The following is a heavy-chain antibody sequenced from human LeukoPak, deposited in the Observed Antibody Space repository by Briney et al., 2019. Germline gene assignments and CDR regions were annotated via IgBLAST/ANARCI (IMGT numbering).Heavy chain of an antibody. CDR3: ATSVI. D-gene: IGHD2-21*01. CDR1: GFIFSTFN. V-gene: IGHV3-48*02. Sequence: GGSLRLSCAASGFIFSTFNMNWVRQAPGKGLEWVSYISTSSSSIYYADSVKGRSTISRDNAKNSLYLQMNSLRDEDTAVYYCATSVIRGQGVLVTVSS. CDR2: ISTSSSSI. J-gene: IGHJ4*02.